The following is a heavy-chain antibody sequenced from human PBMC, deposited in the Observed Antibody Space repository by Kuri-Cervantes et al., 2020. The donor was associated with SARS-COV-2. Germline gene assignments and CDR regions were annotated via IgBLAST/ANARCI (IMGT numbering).Heavy chain of an antibody. D-gene: IGHD4-11*01. CDR2: IFSNDEK. CDR1: GFSLNTSGMC. CDR3: ARIQAATVIADY. Sequence: SGPTLVKPTQTLTLTCTFSGFSLNTSGMCVSWIRQPPGKALEWLAHIFSNDEKSYSTSLKSRLTISKDTSKNQVVLTMTNVDPVDTATYYCARIQAATVIADYWGQGTLVTVSS. V-gene: IGHV2-70*01. J-gene: IGHJ4*02.